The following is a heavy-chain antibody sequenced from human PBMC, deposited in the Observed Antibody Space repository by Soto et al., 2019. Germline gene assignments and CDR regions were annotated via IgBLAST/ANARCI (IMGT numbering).Heavy chain of an antibody. CDR3: ARAPFDY. J-gene: IGHJ4*02. Sequence: PGGPRIHSSTASGFPFSSYEMNWVRQAPGKGLEWVSYISSSGSTIYYADSVKGRFTISRDNAKNSLYLQMNSLRAEDTAVYYCARAPFDYWGQGTLVTVSS. CDR1: GFPFSSYE. CDR2: ISSSGSTI. V-gene: IGHV3-48*03.